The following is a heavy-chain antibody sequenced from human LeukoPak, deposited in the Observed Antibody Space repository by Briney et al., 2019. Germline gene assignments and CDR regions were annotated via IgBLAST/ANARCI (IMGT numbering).Heavy chain of an antibody. V-gene: IGHV1-69*04. CDR2: IIPILGIA. CDR1: GGTFSSYA. CDR3: ARDKGVWGNLQIPEY. Sequence: GASVKVSCKASGGTFSSYAISWVRQAPGQGLEWMGRIIPILGIANYAQKFQGRVTITADKSTSTAYMELSSLRSEDTAVYYCARDKGVWGNLQIPEYWGQGTLVTVSS. J-gene: IGHJ4*02. D-gene: IGHD3-16*01.